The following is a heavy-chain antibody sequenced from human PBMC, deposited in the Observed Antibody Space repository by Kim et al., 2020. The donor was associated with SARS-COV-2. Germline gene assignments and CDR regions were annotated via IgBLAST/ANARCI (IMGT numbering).Heavy chain of an antibody. Sequence: SETLSLTCTVSGYSISSGYYWGWIRQPPGKGLEWIGSIYHSGSTYYNPSLKSRVTISVDTSKNQFSLKLSSVTAADTAVYYCARVHAGRYYDSSGYRGYYFDYWVLVTLVTVSS. CDR2: IYHSGST. J-gene: IGHJ4*02. D-gene: IGHD3-22*01. CDR1: GYSISSGYY. V-gene: IGHV4-38-2*02. CDR3: ARVHAGRYYDSSGYRGYYFDY.